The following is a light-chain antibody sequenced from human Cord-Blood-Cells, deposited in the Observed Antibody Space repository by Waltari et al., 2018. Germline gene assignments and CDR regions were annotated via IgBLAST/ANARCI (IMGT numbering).Light chain of an antibody. CDR3: SSYTSSSTV. CDR1: SSDVGGYNY. Sequence: QSALTQPASVSGSPGQSITISCTGTSSDVGGYNYVSWYQQHPGKAPKLMIYEVSNRASVVSNRCSGSKSGNTASLTISGLQAEDEADYYCSSYTSSSTVFGTGTKVTVL. CDR2: EVS. V-gene: IGLV2-14*01. J-gene: IGLJ1*01.